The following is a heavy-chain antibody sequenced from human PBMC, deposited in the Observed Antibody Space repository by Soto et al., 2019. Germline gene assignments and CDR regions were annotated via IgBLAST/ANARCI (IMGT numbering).Heavy chain of an antibody. Sequence: QVQLVQSGAEVKKTGSSVKISCTSSGGTATNYGVSWVRQAPGQGLEWMGGILPIFGTPHYAQKFQDRLTITADETTSTIYMELTGLTSDDTAIYFCAREDFLTPGPFGHWGQGTLVTVSS. CDR2: ILPIFGTP. CDR3: AREDFLTPGPFGH. V-gene: IGHV1-69*01. J-gene: IGHJ4*02. CDR1: GGTATNYG. D-gene: IGHD3-9*01.